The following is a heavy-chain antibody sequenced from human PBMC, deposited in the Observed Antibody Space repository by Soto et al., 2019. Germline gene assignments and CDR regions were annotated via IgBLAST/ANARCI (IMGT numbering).Heavy chain of an antibody. CDR1: GYTFTNYA. J-gene: IGHJ4*02. D-gene: IGHD6-13*01. V-gene: IGHV1-3*05. CDR2: INAGNDNT. CDR3: ARDYTAAAGHPDY. Sequence: QVQLVQSGAEEKKPGASVKVSCKASGYTFTNYAMHWVRQAPGQRLEWMGWINAGNDNTKYSQKFQGRVTITRDTSARTAYMELSSLSSEDTAVYYCARDYTAAAGHPDYWGQGTLVTVSS.